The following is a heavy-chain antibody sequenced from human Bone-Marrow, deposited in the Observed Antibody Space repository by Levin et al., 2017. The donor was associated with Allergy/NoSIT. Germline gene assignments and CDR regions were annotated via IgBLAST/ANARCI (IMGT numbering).Heavy chain of an antibody. V-gene: IGHV4-39*02. Sequence: SQTLSLTCTVSGGSIVSSNDYWAWVRQPPGKGLEWIGNVYYTAHTFYNSSFESRVTISVDTSQNLFSLRMASVTAADTALYFCARHSQVDAFDFWGQGTPVTVSS. CDR1: GGSIVSSNDY. CDR3: ARHSQVDAFDF. J-gene: IGHJ4*02. D-gene: IGHD2-15*01. CDR2: VYYTAHT.